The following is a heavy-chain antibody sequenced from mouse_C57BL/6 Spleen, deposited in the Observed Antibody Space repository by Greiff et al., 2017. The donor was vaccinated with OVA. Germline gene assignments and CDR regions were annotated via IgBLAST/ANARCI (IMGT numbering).Heavy chain of an antibody. Sequence: QVQLQQSGPGLVQPSQSLSITCKVSGFSLTSYGVHWVRQSPGKGLEWLGVIWRGGSTAYNAAFISSLSIRKDNSKRQVFFKMNSQQADDTAIYYCARSYYGNYVGAMDYWGQGTSVTVSS. J-gene: IGHJ4*01. CDR1: GFSLTSYG. CDR3: ARSYYGNYVGAMDY. D-gene: IGHD2-1*01. V-gene: IGHV2-2*01. CDR2: IWRGGST.